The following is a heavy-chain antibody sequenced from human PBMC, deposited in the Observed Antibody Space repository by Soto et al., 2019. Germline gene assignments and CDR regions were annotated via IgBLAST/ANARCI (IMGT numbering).Heavy chain of an antibody. Sequence: QVQLVETGGGVVQPGRSLRLSCAASGFTFSSYGMHWVRQAPGKGLEWVAVIWYDGSNKYYADSVKGRFTISRDDSKNTLYLQMNSLRSEDTAVYYCARGVQCLTYGMDVWGQGTTVTVSS. CDR1: GFTFSSYG. J-gene: IGHJ6*02. CDR2: IWYDGSNK. CDR3: ARGVQCLTYGMDV. V-gene: IGHV3-33*01. D-gene: IGHD3-10*01.